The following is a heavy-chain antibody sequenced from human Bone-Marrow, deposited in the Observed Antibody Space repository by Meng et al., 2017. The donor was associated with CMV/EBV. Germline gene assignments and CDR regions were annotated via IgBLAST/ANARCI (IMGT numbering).Heavy chain of an antibody. CDR1: GGSISSSSYY. CDR2: IYYSGST. Sequence: QLQLRGSVPGLLKPSETLSLTCTVSGGSISSSSYYWGWIRQPPGKGLEWIGSIYYSGSTYYNPSLKSRVTISVDTSKNQFSLKLSSVTAADTAVYYCARGPVLRFLEWPAPFDYWGQGTLVTVSS. J-gene: IGHJ4*02. V-gene: IGHV4-39*07. D-gene: IGHD3-3*01. CDR3: ARGPVLRFLEWPAPFDY.